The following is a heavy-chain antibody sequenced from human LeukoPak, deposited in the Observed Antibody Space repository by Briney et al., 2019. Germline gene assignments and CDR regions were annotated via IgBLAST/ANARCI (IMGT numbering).Heavy chain of an antibody. CDR2: IHPDDSDR. J-gene: IGHJ4*02. Sequence: GESLKISCRGSGYTFTTYWIGWVRQMPGKGLEWMGIIHPDDSDRRYSPPFQGQVTISVDKSISTAYLQWSSLEASDTAIYYCARRSFSDYNTYYGWADYWGPGTLVTVSS. D-gene: IGHD3-10*01. CDR1: GYTFTTYW. V-gene: IGHV5-51*01. CDR3: ARRSFSDYNTYYGWADY.